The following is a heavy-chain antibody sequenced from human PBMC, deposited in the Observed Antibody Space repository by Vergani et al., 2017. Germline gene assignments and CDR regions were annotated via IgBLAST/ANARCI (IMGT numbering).Heavy chain of an antibody. D-gene: IGHD4-11*01. Sequence: QVQLQESGPGLVKPSETLSLICTVSGGSISSYYWSWIRQPPGKGLEWIGYMYYSGSTNCNPSLNSRVTISVDTSKNQFSLKLSSVTAADTAVYYCARAPRYSPSDYYYYXMDVWGKGTTVTVSS. CDR3: ARAPRYSPSDYYYYXMDV. CDR1: GGSISSYY. J-gene: IGHJ6*03. CDR2: MYYSGST. V-gene: IGHV4-59*01.